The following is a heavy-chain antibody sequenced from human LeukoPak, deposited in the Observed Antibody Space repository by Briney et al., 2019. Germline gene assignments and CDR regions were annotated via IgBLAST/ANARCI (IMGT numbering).Heavy chain of an antibody. CDR2: IKEDGSQK. CDR3: ARDSGWFRFDY. V-gene: IGHV3-7*03. J-gene: IGHJ4*02. CDR1: GFTFSSFW. Sequence: GGSLRLSCAASGFTFSSFWMTWVRQAPGKGLEWVANIKEDGSQKYYVDSVKGRFTISRDNAKNSLFLQTNSLRVDDTAVYYCARDSGWFRFDYWAREPWSPSPQ. D-gene: IGHD6-19*01.